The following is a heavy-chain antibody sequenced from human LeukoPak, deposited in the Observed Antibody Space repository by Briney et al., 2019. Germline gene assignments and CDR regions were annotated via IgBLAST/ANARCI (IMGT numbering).Heavy chain of an antibody. V-gene: IGHV3-30*04. Sequence: GGSLRLSCAASASTFSTDALHWVRQAPGKGLEWVAVISDDGSKIYYADSVKGRFTISRDNAKNSLSLQMNSLRAEDTAVYNCARGGGVAGLGVDYWGQGTLVTVSS. CDR1: ASTFSTDA. J-gene: IGHJ4*02. CDR2: ISDDGSKI. CDR3: ARGGGVAGLGVDY. D-gene: IGHD6-19*01.